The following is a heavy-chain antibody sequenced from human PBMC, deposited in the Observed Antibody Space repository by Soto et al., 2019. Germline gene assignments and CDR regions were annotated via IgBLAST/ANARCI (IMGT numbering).Heavy chain of an antibody. Sequence: GGSLRLSCAASGFTFSGSAMHWVRQASGKGLEWVSVIYSGGSTYYADSVKGRFTISRDNSKNTLYLQMNSLRAEDTAVYYCARGLRFLEWSPPDAFDIWGQGTMVTVS. D-gene: IGHD3-3*01. CDR3: ARGLRFLEWSPPDAFDI. V-gene: IGHV3-53*01. J-gene: IGHJ3*02. CDR1: GFTFSGSA. CDR2: IYSGGST.